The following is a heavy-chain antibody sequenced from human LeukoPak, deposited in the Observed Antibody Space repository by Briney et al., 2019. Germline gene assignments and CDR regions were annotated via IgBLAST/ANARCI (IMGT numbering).Heavy chain of an antibody. CDR3: ARRYYYYGMDV. Sequence: SETLSLTCTVSGGSIGSYYWSWIRQPPGKGLEWIGYIYYSGSTNYNPSLKSRVTISVDTSKNQFSLKLSSVTAADTAVYYCARRYYYYGMDVWGQGTTVTVSS. J-gene: IGHJ6*02. V-gene: IGHV4-59*08. CDR1: GGSIGSYY. CDR2: IYYSGST.